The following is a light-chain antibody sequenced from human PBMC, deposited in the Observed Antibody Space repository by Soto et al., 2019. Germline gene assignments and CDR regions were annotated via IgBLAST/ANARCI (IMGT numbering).Light chain of an antibody. CDR2: AAS. J-gene: IGKJ1*01. CDR1: QSISSY. CDR3: QQSYSTPPT. V-gene: IGKV1-39*01. Sequence: QITHSPSSLSASVGDRVTITCRASQSISSYLNWYQQKPGKAPKLLIYAASSLQSGVPSRFSGSGSGTDFTLTISSLQPEDFATYYCQQSYSTPPTFGQGTKVDIK.